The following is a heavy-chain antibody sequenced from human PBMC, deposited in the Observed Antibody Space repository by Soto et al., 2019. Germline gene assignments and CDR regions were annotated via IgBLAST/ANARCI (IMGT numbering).Heavy chain of an antibody. D-gene: IGHD2-2*02. CDR3: ARGYCSSTICYIRDNWFDP. Sequence: SETLSLTYTASGGSISRCYWSWIRQPPGKGLEWIGYIYYSGRTNYNPSLKSRVTISVDTSKNQFSLKLSSVTAADTAVYYCARGYCSSTICYIRDNWFDPWGQGTLVTVS. J-gene: IGHJ5*02. CDR2: IYYSGRT. V-gene: IGHV4-59*01. CDR1: GGSISRCY.